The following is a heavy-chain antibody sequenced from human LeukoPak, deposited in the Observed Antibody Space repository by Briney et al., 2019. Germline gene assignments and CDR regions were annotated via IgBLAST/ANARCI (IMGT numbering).Heavy chain of an antibody. CDR3: ARRVPRFGVFDY. D-gene: IGHD3-3*01. J-gene: IGHJ4*02. CDR1: GFSISSNGYY. Sequence: SQTLSLTCSVPGFSISSNGYYWSWIRQPPGKGLEWIGYIYYSGSTYYNPSLKSRSTISRDTSKNQFSLNLSSVTAADTAVYYCARRVPRFGVFDYWGQGALVTVSS. V-gene: IGHV4-30-4*08. CDR2: IYYSGST.